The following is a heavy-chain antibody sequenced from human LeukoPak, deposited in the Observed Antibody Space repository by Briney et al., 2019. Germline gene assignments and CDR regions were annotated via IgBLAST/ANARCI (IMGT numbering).Heavy chain of an antibody. CDR2: IKQDGSEK. V-gene: IGHV3-7*01. J-gene: IGHJ3*02. CDR3: ARVQRVQSDYDAFDI. CDR1: GFTFSSYW. D-gene: IGHD4-17*01. Sequence: GGSLRLSCAASGFTFSSYWMSWVRQAPGKGLEWVANIKQDGSEKYYVDSVKGRFTISRDNAKNSLYLQMNSLRAEDTAVYYCARVQRVQSDYDAFDIWGQGTMVTVSS.